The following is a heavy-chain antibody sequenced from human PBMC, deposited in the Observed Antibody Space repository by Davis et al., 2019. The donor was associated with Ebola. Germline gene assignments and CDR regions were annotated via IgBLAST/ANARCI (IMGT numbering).Heavy chain of an antibody. CDR3: ARDGGDSVIRFDP. J-gene: IGHJ5*02. CDR1: GFAFTGYW. Sequence: PGGSLRLSCAASGFAFTGYWMGWVRQAPGTGLEWVANINQFGNDRYYVDSVKGRFTIYRDSAKNSLFLQMNNLRAGDTAVYYCARDGGDSVIRFDPWGRGTLVTVSS. CDR2: INQFGNDR. V-gene: IGHV3-7*01. D-gene: IGHD2-21*01.